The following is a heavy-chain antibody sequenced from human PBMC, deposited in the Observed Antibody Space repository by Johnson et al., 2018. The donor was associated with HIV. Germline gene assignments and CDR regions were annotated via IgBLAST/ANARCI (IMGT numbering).Heavy chain of an antibody. CDR1: GFIFSDYY. CDR2: ISSSGSTI. D-gene: IGHD3-9*01. J-gene: IGHJ3*02. CDR3: AREEGTDILTRGDAFDI. V-gene: IGHV3-11*04. Sequence: QVQLVESGGGLVKPGGSQRLSCAASGFIFSDYYMTWIRQAPGKGLEWVSYISSSGSTIYYADSVKGRFTISRDNSKNTLYLQMNSLRAEDTAVYYCAREEGTDILTRGDAFDIWGQGTMVTVSS.